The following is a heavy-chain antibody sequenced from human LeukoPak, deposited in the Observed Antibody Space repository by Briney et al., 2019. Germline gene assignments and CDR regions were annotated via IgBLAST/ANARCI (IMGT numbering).Heavy chain of an antibody. CDR2: IGTYTGNS. V-gene: IGHV1-18*01. Sequence: ASVKVSCKTSGYTFSNYVVTWVRQAPGQGLEWMGRIGTYTGNSNYAQKFQDRVTMTTDTSTSTVYMELRNLSSDDTAVYYCARTMTTVTTHGELYFWGQGTLVIVSS. CDR3: ARTMTTVTTHGELYF. J-gene: IGHJ4*02. D-gene: IGHD4-17*01. CDR1: GYTFSNYV.